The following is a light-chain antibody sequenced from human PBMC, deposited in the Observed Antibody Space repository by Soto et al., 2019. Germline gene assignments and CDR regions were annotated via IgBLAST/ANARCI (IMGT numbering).Light chain of an antibody. CDR1: QSVNSN. V-gene: IGKV3-15*01. Sequence: EIVLTHSPAILSVSPGESATLSCLASQSVNSNYLAWYQQHPGQPPRLLIYGISTRATGIPARFSGSGSGTDFTLTISSLEPEDFAVYYCQQYNNWPPWTFGQGTRWIS. CDR3: QQYNNWPPWT. CDR2: GIS. J-gene: IGKJ1*01.